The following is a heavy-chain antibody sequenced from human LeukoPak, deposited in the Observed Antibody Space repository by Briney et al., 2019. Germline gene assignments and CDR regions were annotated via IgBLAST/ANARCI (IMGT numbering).Heavy chain of an antibody. V-gene: IGHV3-7*01. CDR1: GFIFSSYW. D-gene: IGHD3-9*01. J-gene: IGHJ4*02. CDR2: IKQDVSEK. CDR3: ARTPLATGYLFDY. Sequence: GGSLRLSCAASGFIFSSYWMSGVRQAPGKGLDWVANIKQDVSEKYYVDSVNGRFTISRDNAKNSLYLQISSLRAEDTAVYYCARTPLATGYLFDYWGQGTLVTVSS.